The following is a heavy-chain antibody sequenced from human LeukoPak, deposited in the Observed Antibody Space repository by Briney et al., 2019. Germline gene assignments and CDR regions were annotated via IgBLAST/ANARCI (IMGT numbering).Heavy chain of an antibody. CDR1: GFTFSSYG. Sequence: PGGSLRLSCAASGFTFSSYGMHWVRQAPGKGLGWVAVISYDGSNKYYADSVKGRFTISRDNSKNTLYLQMNSLRAEDTAVYYCAKDLGGNSGLVYWGQGTLVTVSS. V-gene: IGHV3-30*18. CDR2: ISYDGSNK. J-gene: IGHJ4*02. D-gene: IGHD4-23*01. CDR3: AKDLGGNSGLVY.